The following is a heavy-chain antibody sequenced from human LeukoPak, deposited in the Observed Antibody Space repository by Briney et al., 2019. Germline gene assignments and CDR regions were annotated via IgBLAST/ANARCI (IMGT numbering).Heavy chain of an antibody. CDR1: GFTFSSYW. Sequence: GGSLRLSCAASGFTFSSYWMHWVRQAPGKGLVWVSRINSDGSSTSYADSVKGRFTISRDNAENTLYLQMNSLRAEDTAVYYCARDGTGYSSSWDLDYWGQGTLVTVSS. CDR3: ARDGTGYSSSWDLDY. J-gene: IGHJ4*02. CDR2: INSDGSST. V-gene: IGHV3-74*01. D-gene: IGHD6-13*01.